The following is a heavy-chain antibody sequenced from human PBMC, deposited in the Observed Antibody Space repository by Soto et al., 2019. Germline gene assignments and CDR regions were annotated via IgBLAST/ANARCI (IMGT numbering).Heavy chain of an antibody. J-gene: IGHJ6*02. Sequence: PSVKVSCQASGGTFSSYAISSVRQAPGQGLEWMGGIIPIFGTANYAQKLQGRVTITADESTSTAYMELSSLRSEDTAVYYCARLGVRVAGRERYYYYGMHVWGQGTTVTVCS. CDR3: ARLGVRVAGRERYYYYGMHV. CDR1: GGTFSSYA. D-gene: IGHD6-19*01. CDR2: IIPIFGTA. V-gene: IGHV1-69*13.